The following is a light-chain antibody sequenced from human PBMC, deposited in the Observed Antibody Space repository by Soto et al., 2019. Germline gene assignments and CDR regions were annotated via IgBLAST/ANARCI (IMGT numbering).Light chain of an antibody. CDR2: GTS. Sequence: EIVLTQSPGTLSLSPGERATLSCRASQSVSSSYLAWYQQKPGQAPRLLIYGTSSRATGIPDRFSGSGSGTDFTLTISSLEPEDFAFYYCQQRNSWPLTFGGGTKVDNK. V-gene: IGKV3D-20*02. J-gene: IGKJ4*01. CDR3: QQRNSWPLT. CDR1: QSVSSSY.